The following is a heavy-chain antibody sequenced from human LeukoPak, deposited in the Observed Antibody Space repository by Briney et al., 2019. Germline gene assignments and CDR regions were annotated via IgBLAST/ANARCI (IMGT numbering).Heavy chain of an antibody. CDR3: ASACGGDCYSTSGQYYFDY. CDR1: GGTFSGYA. Sequence: ASVKVSCKASGGTFSGYAISWVRQAPGQGLEWMGGIIPIFGTANYAQKFQGRVTITADESTSTAYMELSSLRSEDTAVYYCASACGGDCYSTSGQYYFDYWGQGTLVTVSS. CDR2: IIPIFGTA. V-gene: IGHV1-69*13. J-gene: IGHJ4*02. D-gene: IGHD2-21*02.